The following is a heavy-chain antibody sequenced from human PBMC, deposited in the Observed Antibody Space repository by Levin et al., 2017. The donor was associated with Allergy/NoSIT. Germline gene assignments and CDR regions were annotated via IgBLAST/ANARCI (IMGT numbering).Heavy chain of an antibody. D-gene: IGHD3-10*01. CDR1: EYTFTGYY. V-gene: IGHV1-2*02. Sequence: PGASVKVSCKASEYTFTGYYMHWVRQAPGQGLEWMGWINPNSGGTDYAQKFQGRVSMTRDTSINTAYMELSRLRSDDTAIYYCAREWGDGSGSHSAWFDPWGQGTLVTVSS. J-gene: IGHJ5*02. CDR3: AREWGDGSGSHSAWFDP. CDR2: INPNSGGT.